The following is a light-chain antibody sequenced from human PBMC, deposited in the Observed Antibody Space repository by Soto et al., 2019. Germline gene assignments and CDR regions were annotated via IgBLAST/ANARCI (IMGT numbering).Light chain of an antibody. CDR2: AAS. Sequence: EIMLTQSPGTLSLSPGDRATLSCRASQSVAGSSLAWYQQKPAQAPRLLIYAASNRATGIPARFSGSGSGTDFSLIINGLEPEDFAVYFCQQYGSSHLTFGGCTKVDIK. V-gene: IGKV3-20*01. CDR3: QQYGSSHLT. J-gene: IGKJ4*01. CDR1: QSVAGSS.